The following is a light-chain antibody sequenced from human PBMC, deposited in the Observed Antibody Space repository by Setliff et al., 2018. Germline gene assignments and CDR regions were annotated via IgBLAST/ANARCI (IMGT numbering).Light chain of an antibody. CDR2: YDR. V-gene: IGLV3-21*04. CDR3: QVSDTNSDLLVL. Sequence: SYELTQPPSVSVAPGKTASITCGGDNIGSKGVHWYQQKPGQAPVLVIYYDRDRPSGIPERFSGSNSGNTATLTITRVEAGDEADYYCQVSDTNSDLLVLFGGGTQLTVL. CDR1: NIGSKG. J-gene: IGLJ2*01.